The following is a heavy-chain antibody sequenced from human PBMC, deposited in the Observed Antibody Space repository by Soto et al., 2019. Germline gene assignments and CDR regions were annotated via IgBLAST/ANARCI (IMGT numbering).Heavy chain of an antibody. D-gene: IGHD1-26*01. Sequence: QVQLVQSGAEVKKPGASVKISCKAPAYTFNYYGISWVRQAAGQGLEWLGWISPYDGNTTYAQRVQGRITLTTDTSTTTAYMELRSLTFDDTAVYYCAREAGSGSSYPENYWGQGTLVTVSS. CDR1: AYTFNYYG. CDR2: ISPYDGNT. V-gene: IGHV1-18*04. CDR3: AREAGSGSSYPENY. J-gene: IGHJ4*02.